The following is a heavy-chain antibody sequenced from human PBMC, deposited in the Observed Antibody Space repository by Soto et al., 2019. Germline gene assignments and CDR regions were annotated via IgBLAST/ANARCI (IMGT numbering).Heavy chain of an antibody. CDR1: GGSISSSSYY. Sequence: SETLSLTCTVSGGSISSSSYYWGWIRQPPGKGLEWIGSIYYSGSTYYNPSLKSRVTISVDTSKNQFSLKLSSVTAADTAVYYCAGCIAAAGDYYGMDVWGQGTTVT. CDR3: AGCIAAAGDYYGMDV. CDR2: IYYSGST. D-gene: IGHD6-13*01. V-gene: IGHV4-39*07. J-gene: IGHJ6*02.